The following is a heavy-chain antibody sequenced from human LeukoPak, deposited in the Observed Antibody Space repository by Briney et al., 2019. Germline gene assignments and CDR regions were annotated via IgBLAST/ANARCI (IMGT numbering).Heavy chain of an antibody. V-gene: IGHV4-59*01. CDR3: ARGLHTFDP. J-gene: IGHJ5*02. CDR2: IYYSGST. D-gene: IGHD2-2*02. CDR1: GASITSYY. Sequence: PSGTLSLTCSASGASITSYYWSWIRQPPGKGLEWIGYIYYSGSTNYNPSLKSRVTISVDTSKNQFSLKLSSVTAADTAVYYCARGLHTFDPWGQGTLVTVSS.